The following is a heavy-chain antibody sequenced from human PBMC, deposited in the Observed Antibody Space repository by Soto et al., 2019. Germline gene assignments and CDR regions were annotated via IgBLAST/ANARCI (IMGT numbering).Heavy chain of an antibody. D-gene: IGHD3-10*01. CDR2: ISSSSSYT. V-gene: IGHV3-11*05. CDR1: GFTFSDYY. J-gene: IGHJ4*02. CDR3: ARGGGSAQLWFGELLPFDY. Sequence: QVQLVESGGGLVKPGGSLRLSCAASGFTFSDYYMSWIRQAPGKGLEWVSHISSSSSYTNYADSVKGRFTISRDNAKNPLYLQMNSLRAEDTAVYYCARGGGSAQLWFGELLPFDYWGQGTLVTVSS.